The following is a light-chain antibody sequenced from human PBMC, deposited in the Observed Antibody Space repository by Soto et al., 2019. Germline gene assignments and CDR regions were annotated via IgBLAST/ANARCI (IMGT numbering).Light chain of an antibody. CDR3: QHYGSAPS. J-gene: IGKJ1*01. Sequence: DIVLTQSPATLSLSPGDSVTLSCRATQSVVGGYFAWYQQKPGLAPRLIIYDTSVRASGIPDRISGSGSGTHFTLTISRLEPEDFAVYYCQHYGSAPSFGQGTKVEI. CDR2: DTS. CDR1: QSVVGGY. V-gene: IGKV3D-20*01.